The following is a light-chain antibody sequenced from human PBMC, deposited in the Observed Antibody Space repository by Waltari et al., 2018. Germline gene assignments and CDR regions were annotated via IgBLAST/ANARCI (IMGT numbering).Light chain of an antibody. Sequence: SELTQDPAVSVAVGQTLTIPCQGHSLRIYSASWYQQRPGQAPILVLYGQDNRPSGIPDRFSGSTSGDTATLTITGAQAEDEADYYCLSRDSSSTRLFGGGTRLTV. CDR3: LSRDSSSTRL. CDR1: SLRIYS. CDR2: GQD. J-gene: IGLJ3*02. V-gene: IGLV3-19*01.